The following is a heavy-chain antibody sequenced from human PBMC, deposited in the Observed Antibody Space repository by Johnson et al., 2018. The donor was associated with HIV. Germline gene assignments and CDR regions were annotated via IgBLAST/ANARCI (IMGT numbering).Heavy chain of an antibody. CDR3: ARGGRDLVTRGSFDV. CDR1: GITVGTNY. Sequence: VQLVESGGGLVQPGGSLRLSCAASGITVGTNYMGWVRQAPGKGLEWVSVIFSVGDAYYADSVKGRFTISRDNSKNKVYLQMNSLRPEDTAVYYCARGGRDLVTRGSFDVWGQGTVVIVSS. J-gene: IGHJ3*01. V-gene: IGHV3-66*02. CDR2: IFSVGDA. D-gene: IGHD3-9*01.